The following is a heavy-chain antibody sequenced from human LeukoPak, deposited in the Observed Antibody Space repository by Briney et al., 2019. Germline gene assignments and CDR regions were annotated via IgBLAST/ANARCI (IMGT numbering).Heavy chain of an antibody. V-gene: IGHV4-30-4*01. Sequence: PSETLSLTCTVSGGSISSGDYYWSWIRQPPGKGLEWIGYIYYSGSTYYNPSLKSRVTISVDTSKNQFSLKLRSVPAADTAVYYCARAVSDYYGSGSPREHAFDIWGQPTMVTVSS. CDR3: ARAVSDYYGSGSPREHAFDI. CDR2: IYYSGST. CDR1: GGSISSGDYY. J-gene: IGHJ3*02. D-gene: IGHD3-10*01.